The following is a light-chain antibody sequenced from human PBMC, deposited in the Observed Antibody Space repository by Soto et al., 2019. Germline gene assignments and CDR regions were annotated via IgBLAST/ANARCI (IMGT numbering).Light chain of an antibody. V-gene: IGKV3-20*01. CDR1: QSISDT. CDR3: QQYGRSSWT. CDR2: GAS. J-gene: IGKJ1*01. Sequence: EIVMTQSPATLSVSPGGRATLSCRASQSISDTLALYQQKSGQAPRLLIYGASNRATGIPDRFSGSGSGTDFTLTISRLEPEDFAVYYCQQYGRSSWTFGQGTKVDI.